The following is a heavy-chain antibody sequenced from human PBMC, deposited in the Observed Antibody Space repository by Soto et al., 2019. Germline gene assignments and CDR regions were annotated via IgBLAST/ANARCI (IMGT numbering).Heavy chain of an antibody. CDR3: ARLHGYCISSSCHGHYAMDV. J-gene: IGHJ6*02. CDR1: GGSFSGYY. CDR2: IYYSGST. Sequence: SETLSLTCAVYGGSFSGYYWSWIRPPPGKGLEWIGSIYYSGSTYYNPSLNSRVTVSVDTSKNQFSLKVTSVTAADTAVYYCARLHGYCISSSCHGHYAMDVWGQGTTVTVSS. V-gene: IGHV4-34*01. D-gene: IGHD2-2*01.